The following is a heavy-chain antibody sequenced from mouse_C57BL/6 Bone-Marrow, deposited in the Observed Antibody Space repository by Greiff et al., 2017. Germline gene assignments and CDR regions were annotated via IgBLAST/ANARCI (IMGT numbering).Heavy chain of an antibody. CDR1: GYTFTSYW. D-gene: IGHD1-1*01. CDR2: IDPSDSYT. CDR3: ARGITTVVANWYFDV. Sequence: QVQLQQPGAELVMPGASVKLSCKASGYTFTSYWMHWVKQRPGQGLEWIGEIDPSDSYTNYNQKFKGKSTWTVDKSSSTAYMQLSSLTSEDSAVYNGARGITTVVANWYFDVWGTGTTVTVSS. V-gene: IGHV1-69*01. J-gene: IGHJ1*03.